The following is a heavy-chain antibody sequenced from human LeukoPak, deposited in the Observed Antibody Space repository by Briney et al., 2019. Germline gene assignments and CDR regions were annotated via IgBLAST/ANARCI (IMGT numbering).Heavy chain of an antibody. D-gene: IGHD1-1*01. CDR3: TGWKNY. V-gene: IGHV3-15*07. Sequence: GGSLRLSCAASGLTFNNAWMNWVRQAPGKGLEWVGRIKSKTDGETTDYAAFVRSRFTISRDDSKNTLYLQMNSLKAEDTAVYYCTGWKNYWGQGTLVTVSS. J-gene: IGHJ4*02. CDR1: GLTFNNAW. CDR2: IKSKTDGETT.